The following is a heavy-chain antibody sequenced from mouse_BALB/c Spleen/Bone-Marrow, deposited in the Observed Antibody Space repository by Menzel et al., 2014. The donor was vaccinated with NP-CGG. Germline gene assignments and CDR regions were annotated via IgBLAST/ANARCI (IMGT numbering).Heavy chain of an antibody. CDR2: INPYNGAT. J-gene: IGHJ1*01. D-gene: IGHD2-1*01. Sequence: EVKLMESGPELVKPGAPVKISCKASGYSFTGYYMHWVKQSHVKSLEWIGRINPYNGATSYNQNFKDKASLTVDKSSSTAYMELHSLTSEDSAVYYCARGYGNYDYWYFDVWGAGTTVTVSS. CDR3: ARGYGNYDYWYFDV. CDR1: GYSFTGYY. V-gene: IGHV1-31*01.